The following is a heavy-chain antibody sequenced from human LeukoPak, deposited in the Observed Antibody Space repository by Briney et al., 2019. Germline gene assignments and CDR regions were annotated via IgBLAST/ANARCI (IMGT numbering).Heavy chain of an antibody. CDR1: GGSFSGYY. CDR2: INHSGST. V-gene: IGHV4-34*01. Sequence: SETLSLSCAVYGGSFSGYYWSWIRQPPGKGLEWIGEINHSGSTNYNPSLKSRVTISVDTSKNQFSLKLSSVTAADTAVYYCARGRYDFDYWGQGTLVTVSS. CDR3: ARGRYDFDY. D-gene: IGHD5-12*01. J-gene: IGHJ4*02.